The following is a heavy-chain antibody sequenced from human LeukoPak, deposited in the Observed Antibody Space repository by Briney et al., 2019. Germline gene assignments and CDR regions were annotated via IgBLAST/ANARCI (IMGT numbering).Heavy chain of an antibody. D-gene: IGHD3-9*01. CDR1: GGSFSGYY. CDR2: INHSGST. Sequence: SETLSLTCAVYGGSFSGYYWSWIRQPPGKGLEWIGEINHSGSTNYNPSLKSRVTISVDTSKNQFSLKLSSVTAADTAVYYCARPSTTVYFDWSPFGYWGQGTLVTVSS. V-gene: IGHV4-34*01. CDR3: ARPSTTVYFDWSPFGY. J-gene: IGHJ4*02.